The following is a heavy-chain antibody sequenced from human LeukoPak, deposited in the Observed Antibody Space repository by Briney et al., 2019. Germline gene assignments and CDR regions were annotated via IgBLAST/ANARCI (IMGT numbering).Heavy chain of an antibody. J-gene: IGHJ3*02. V-gene: IGHV3-30*02. CDR1: GFTFSSYG. CDR2: IRYDGSNK. D-gene: IGHD5-18*01. Sequence: GGSLRLSCAASGFTFSSYGMHWVRQAPGKGLEWVAFIRYDGSNKYYADSVKGRFTISRDNSKNTLYLQMNSLRAEDTAVYYCAKGHSYLIGAFDIWGKGTMVTVSS. CDR3: AKGHSYLIGAFDI.